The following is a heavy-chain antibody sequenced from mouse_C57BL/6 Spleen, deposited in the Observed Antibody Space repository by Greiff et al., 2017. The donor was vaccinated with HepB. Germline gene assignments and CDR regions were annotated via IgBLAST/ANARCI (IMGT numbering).Heavy chain of an antibody. CDR1: GFTFSSYG. CDR2: ISSGGSYT. CDR3: ARQGVAGYYFDY. V-gene: IGHV5-6*01. Sequence: VQRVESGGDLVKPGGSLKLSCAASGFTFSSYGMSWVRQTPDKRLEWVATISSGGSYTYYPDSVKGRFTISRDNAKNTLYLQMSSLKSEDTAMYYCARQGVAGYYFDYWGQGTTLTVSS. D-gene: IGHD1-1*02. J-gene: IGHJ2*01.